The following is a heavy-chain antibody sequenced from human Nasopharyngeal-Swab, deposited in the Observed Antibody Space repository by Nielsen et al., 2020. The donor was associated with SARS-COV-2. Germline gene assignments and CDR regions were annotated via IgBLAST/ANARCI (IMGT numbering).Heavy chain of an antibody. J-gene: IGHJ4*02. V-gene: IGHV3-33*01. D-gene: IGHD4-23*01. CDR1: GFTLSNYH. CDR3: ARDTENSLGY. CDR2: IWYDGSRK. Sequence: GESLKTPCAASGFTLSNYHMHWVRQAPGKGLEWVVLIWYDGSRKYYADSVKGRFTISRDNSKNTLYLQMNRLRAEDTALYYCARDTENSLGYWGQGTLVTVSS.